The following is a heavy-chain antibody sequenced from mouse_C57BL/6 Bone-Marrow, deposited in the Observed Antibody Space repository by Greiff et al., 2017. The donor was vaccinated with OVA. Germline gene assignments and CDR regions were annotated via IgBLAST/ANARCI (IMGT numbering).Heavy chain of an antibody. V-gene: IGHV1-64*01. CDR3: APFSTVVDFAY. J-gene: IGHJ3*01. Sequence: QVQLQQPGAELVKPGASVKLSCKASGYTFTSYWMHWVKQRPGQGLEWIGMIYPNSGSTNYNEKFKSKATLTVDKSSSTAYMQLSSLTSEDSAVYSCAPFSTVVDFAYWGRGTLVTVSA. D-gene: IGHD1-1*01. CDR2: IYPNSGST. CDR1: GYTFTSYW.